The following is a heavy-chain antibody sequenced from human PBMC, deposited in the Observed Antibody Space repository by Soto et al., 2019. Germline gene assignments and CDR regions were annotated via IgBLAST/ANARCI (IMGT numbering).Heavy chain of an antibody. V-gene: IGHV4-30-2*01. CDR2: VYHSGST. Sequence: SETLSVTCAVSGGSLSSGGYSWSWIRQPPGKGLEWIGYVYHSGSTYYNPSLKSRVTISVDRSKNQFSLKLSSVTAADTAVYYCARAGMIVVDPFDYWGQGTLVTVSS. CDR3: ARAGMIVVDPFDY. D-gene: IGHD3-22*01. CDR1: GGSLSSGGYS. J-gene: IGHJ4*02.